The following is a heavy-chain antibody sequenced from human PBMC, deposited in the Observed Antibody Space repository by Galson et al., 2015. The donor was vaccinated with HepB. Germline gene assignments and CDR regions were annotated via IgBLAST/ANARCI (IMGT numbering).Heavy chain of an antibody. J-gene: IGHJ6*03. CDR1: GFTFSSYS. V-gene: IGHV3-48*01. CDR3: ARKKGGYYYYYYMDV. Sequence: SLRLSCAASGFTFSSYSMNWVRQAPGKGLEWVSYISSSSSTIYYADSVKGRFTISRDNAKNSLYLQMNSLRAEDTAVYYCARKKGGYYYYYYMDVWGKGTTVTVSS. D-gene: IGHD2-15*01. CDR2: ISSSSSTI.